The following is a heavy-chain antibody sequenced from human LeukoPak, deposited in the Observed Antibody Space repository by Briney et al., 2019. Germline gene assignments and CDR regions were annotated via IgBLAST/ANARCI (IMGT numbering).Heavy chain of an antibody. Sequence: ASVNVSRKASGYTFTSYYMHWVRQPRGQGVEWVGIINNSGYSTINAQKFHDRLSMTRDMSTSTVYMELMSLRSENTAVEYCAGGRNYYDSSDYYEGDAFDIWGRGTMVTVSS. CDR3: AGGRNYYDSSDYYEGDAFDI. CDR2: INNSGYST. D-gene: IGHD3-22*01. CDR1: GYTFTSYY. V-gene: IGHV1-46*01. J-gene: IGHJ3*02.